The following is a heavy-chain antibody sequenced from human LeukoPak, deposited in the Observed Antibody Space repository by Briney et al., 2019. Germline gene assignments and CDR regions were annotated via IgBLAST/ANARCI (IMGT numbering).Heavy chain of an antibody. CDR1: GGSISSGGYS. Sequence: SETLPLTCTVSGGSISSGGYSWSWIRQHPGKGLEWIGYIYYSGSTYYNPSLKSRVTISVDTSKNQFSLKLSSVTAADTAVYYCARGSDDYGDYPLDYWGQGTLVTVSS. D-gene: IGHD4-17*01. CDR3: ARGSDDYGDYPLDY. V-gene: IGHV4-31*03. J-gene: IGHJ4*02. CDR2: IYYSGST.